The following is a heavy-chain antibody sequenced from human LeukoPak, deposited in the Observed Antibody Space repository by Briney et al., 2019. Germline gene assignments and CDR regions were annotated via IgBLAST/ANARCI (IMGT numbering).Heavy chain of an antibody. J-gene: IGHJ4*02. V-gene: IGHV3-30-3*01. CDR2: ISYGGGHI. CDR3: TRGGSDSWSGLVVDYFDY. Sequence: GGSLTLSCAASGFTFSTYSMLWLRQAPGKGLEWVAYISYGGGHIFYVDSVRGRFTISRDSSKKTLFLHMTSLRSEDTAVYYWTRGGSDSWSGLVVDYFDYWGQRNLVTVSS. D-gene: IGHD3-3*01. CDR1: GFTFSTYS.